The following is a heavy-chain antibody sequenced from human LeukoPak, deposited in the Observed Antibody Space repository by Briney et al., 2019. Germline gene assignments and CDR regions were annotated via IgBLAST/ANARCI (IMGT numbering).Heavy chain of an antibody. V-gene: IGHV3-53*01. Sequence: GGSLRLSCAASGFTVSSNYMSWVRQAPGKGLEWVSVIYSGGSTYYADSVKGRFTISRDNSKNTLYLQMNSLRAEDTAVYYCAREGRVYDSSGYYYVVDYWGQGTLVTVSS. CDR1: GFTVSSNY. CDR3: AREGRVYDSSGYYYVVDY. CDR2: IYSGGST. J-gene: IGHJ4*02. D-gene: IGHD3-22*01.